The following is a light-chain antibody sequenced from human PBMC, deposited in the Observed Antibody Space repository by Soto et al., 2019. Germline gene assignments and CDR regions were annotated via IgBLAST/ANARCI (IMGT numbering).Light chain of an antibody. Sequence: MTQSPLSLPVTLGQPASISCRSNQSLVHSDGIAYFSWFPERPGRGSRRPIHKVFKRDPGVPARFRCHGVCTDFALKNRRVEAEDVGVYYCMQGTHWPITFGQGTRLEIK. J-gene: IGKJ5*01. V-gene: IGKV2-30*02. CDR1: QSLVHSDGIAY. CDR3: MQGTHWPIT. CDR2: KVF.